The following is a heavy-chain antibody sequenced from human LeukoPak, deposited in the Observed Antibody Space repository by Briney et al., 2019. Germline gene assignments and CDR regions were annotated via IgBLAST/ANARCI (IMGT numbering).Heavy chain of an antibody. V-gene: IGHV4-34*01. CDR1: GGSFSGYY. D-gene: IGHD3-3*02. CDR2: INNSGST. J-gene: IGHJ4*02. CDR3: ARGRAFFD. Sequence: SETLTLTCAVYGGSFSGYYWNWIRQPPGKGLEWIGEINNSGSTNYNPSLKSRVTISRDTSKNQFSLKLSSVTAADTAVYYCARGRAFFDWGQGTLVTVSS.